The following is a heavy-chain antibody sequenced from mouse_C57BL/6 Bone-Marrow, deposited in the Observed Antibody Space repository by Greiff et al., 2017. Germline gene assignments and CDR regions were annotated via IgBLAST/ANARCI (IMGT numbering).Heavy chain of an antibody. Sequence: VQLQQPGAELVMPGASVKLSCKASGYTFTSYWMHWVKQRPGQGLEWIGEIDPSDSYTNYNQKFKGKSTLTVAKSSSTAYMQLSSLTSEDSAVYYCARYPYYYGSSYYYAMDYWGQGTSVTVSS. J-gene: IGHJ4*01. V-gene: IGHV1-69*01. D-gene: IGHD1-1*01. CDR1: GYTFTSYW. CDR3: ARYPYYYGSSYYYAMDY. CDR2: IDPSDSYT.